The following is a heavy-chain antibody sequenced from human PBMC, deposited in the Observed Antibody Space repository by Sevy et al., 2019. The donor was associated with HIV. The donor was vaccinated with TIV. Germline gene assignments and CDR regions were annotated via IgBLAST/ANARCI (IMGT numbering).Heavy chain of an antibody. CDR3: VRDRPGPKHYMDV. CDR1: GFIFSTAW. Sequence: GGSLRLSCVASGFIFSTAWMHWVRQAPGKGLVWVSRIDTDGSDTSYADSVKGRFTISRDNAKNTRYLQMNSLRAEDTAVYYCVRDRPGPKHYMDVWGKGTTVTVSS. J-gene: IGHJ6*03. V-gene: IGHV3-74*01. CDR2: IDTDGSDT.